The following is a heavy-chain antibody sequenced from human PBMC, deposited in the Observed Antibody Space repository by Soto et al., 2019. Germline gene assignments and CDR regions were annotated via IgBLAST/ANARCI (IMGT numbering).Heavy chain of an antibody. D-gene: IGHD4-17*01. CDR1: GGSISSGGYY. Sequence: QVQLQESGPGLVKPSQTLSLTCTVSGGSISSGGYYWSWIRQHPGKGLEWIGYIYYSGSTYYNPCLKSRVTISVDTSKNQFSLKLSSVTAADTAVYYCARSYGVNYYYYGMDVWGQGTTVTVSS. J-gene: IGHJ6*02. CDR3: ARSYGVNYYYYGMDV. V-gene: IGHV4-31*03. CDR2: IYYSGST.